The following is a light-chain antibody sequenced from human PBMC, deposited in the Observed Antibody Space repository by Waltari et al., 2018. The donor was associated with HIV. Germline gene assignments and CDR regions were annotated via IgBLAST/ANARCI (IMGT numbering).Light chain of an antibody. V-gene: IGLV2-14*01. J-gene: IGLJ3*02. CDR1: SSDVGAYDY. CDR2: EVN. CDR3: RSFSNTNHVL. Sequence: QSALTQPASVSGSPGQSITISCTGTSSDVGAYDYVSWYQQHPGKAPKLIIYEVNNRPSGVSDRFSGSKSGDTASLTISWLHVEDEADYYCRSFSNTNHVLFGGGTKLTVL.